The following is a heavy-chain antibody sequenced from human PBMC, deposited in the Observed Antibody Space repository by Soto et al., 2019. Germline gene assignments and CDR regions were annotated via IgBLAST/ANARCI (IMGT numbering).Heavy chain of an antibody. V-gene: IGHV3-21*01. CDR1: GFLFDTYS. Sequence: ESGGGLVKPGGSLRLSCAASGFLFDTYSMDWVRQAPGKGLEWVSSISGSGRYIYYADSVKGRFTISRDNAKNSLYLQMNSLRAEDMAVYYCAREGSTSSYYMDVWGKGTTVTVSS. D-gene: IGHD2-2*01. CDR3: AREGSTSSYYMDV. CDR2: ISGSGRYI. J-gene: IGHJ6*03.